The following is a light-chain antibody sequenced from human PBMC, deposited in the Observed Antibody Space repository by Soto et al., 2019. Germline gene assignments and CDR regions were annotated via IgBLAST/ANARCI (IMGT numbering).Light chain of an antibody. J-gene: IGKJ1*01. CDR1: QSISSY. CDR3: QQYGSPPWT. CDR2: AAS. V-gene: IGKV1-39*01. Sequence: DIQMTQSPSSLSASVGDRVTITCRASQSISSYLNWYQQKPGKAPKLLIYAASSLQSGVPSRFSGSGSGTDFTLTISSLQPEDFATYYCQQYGSPPWTFGQGTKVEIK.